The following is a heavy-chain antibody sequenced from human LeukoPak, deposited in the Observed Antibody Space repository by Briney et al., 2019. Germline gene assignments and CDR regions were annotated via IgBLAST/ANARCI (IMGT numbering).Heavy chain of an antibody. Sequence: GGSLRLSCAASGFTFSSYSMNWVRQAPGKGLEWVSYISSSSSTIYYADSVKGRFTISRDNAKNSLYLQMNSLRAEDTAVYYCARDQYSGYDFEGDFDYWGQGTLVTVSS. CDR3: ARDQYSGYDFEGDFDY. CDR1: GFTFSSYS. V-gene: IGHV3-48*04. CDR2: ISSSSSTI. D-gene: IGHD5-12*01. J-gene: IGHJ4*02.